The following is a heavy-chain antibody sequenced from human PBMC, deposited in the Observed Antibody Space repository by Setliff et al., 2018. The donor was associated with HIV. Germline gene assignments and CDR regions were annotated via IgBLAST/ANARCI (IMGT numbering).Heavy chain of an antibody. V-gene: IGHV4-39*07. Sequence: SETLSLTCTVSGGSISSSTYYWGWIRQPPGKGLEWIGTIYYSGSTNYNPSLKSRVTMSVDTSKNQFSLKVRYVTAADTAIYYCARFPLLHKNAFDIWGQGTMVTVSS. D-gene: IGHD2-15*01. CDR2: IYYSGST. CDR1: GGSISSSTYY. J-gene: IGHJ3*02. CDR3: ARFPLLHKNAFDI.